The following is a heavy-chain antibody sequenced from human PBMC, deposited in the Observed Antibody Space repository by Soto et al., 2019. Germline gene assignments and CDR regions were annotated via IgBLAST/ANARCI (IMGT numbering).Heavy chain of an antibody. Sequence: LRLSCAASGFTFGDYAMHWVRQVPGKGLEWAPGFKWNSGDVGYADSVKGRFTISRDTAKNSLYLQMNSLRPEDTAVYYCAKDRSSGSPYYGIDFWGQGTMVTVSS. J-gene: IGHJ6*02. V-gene: IGHV3-9*01. D-gene: IGHD3-10*01. CDR3: AKDRSSGSPYYGIDF. CDR1: GFTFGDYA. CDR2: FKWNSGDV.